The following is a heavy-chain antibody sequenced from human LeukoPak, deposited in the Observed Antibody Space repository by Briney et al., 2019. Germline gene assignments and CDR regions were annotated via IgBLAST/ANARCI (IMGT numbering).Heavy chain of an antibody. CDR1: GFTFNSCW. D-gene: IGHD2-21*02. CDR3: ATWGDTTAEYFQR. CDR2: INPDGRDT. J-gene: IGHJ1*01. Sequence: GGSLRLSCVVSGFTFNSCWMNWVRQAPGKGLEWVAHINPDGRDTYYVDSVKGRFTISRDNTQNSMYLQMNSLRVEDTAVYYCATWGDTTAEYFQRWGQGTLVTVSS. V-gene: IGHV3-7*01.